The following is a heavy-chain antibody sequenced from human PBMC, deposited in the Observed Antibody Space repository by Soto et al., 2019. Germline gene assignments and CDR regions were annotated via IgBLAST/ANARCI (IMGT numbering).Heavy chain of an antibody. Sequence: EVQLVESGGGLVQPGGSLRLSCGASGFSFSTYDMNWVRQAPGKGLEWVSQINHSGKTTYCADSVKGRFTISRDNAKNSLSLQMTSLRGEDTAVYFCAREWGRGYFDYWGQGILVTVSS. J-gene: IGHJ4*02. V-gene: IGHV3-48*03. CDR3: AREWGRGYFDY. D-gene: IGHD3-22*01. CDR1: GFSFSTYD. CDR2: INHSGKTT.